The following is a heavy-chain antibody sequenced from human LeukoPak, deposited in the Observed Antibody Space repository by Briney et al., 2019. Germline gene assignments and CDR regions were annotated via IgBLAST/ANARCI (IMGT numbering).Heavy chain of an antibody. CDR1: GDTFSSNSAA. V-gene: IGHV6-1*01. CDR3: ARGFALDF. Sequence: SQTLSLTCDLSGDTFSSNSAAWSWIRQSPSRGLEWLRRTYYRSKWYYDYAVSVKSRITISPDTSKNQFSLQLNSVTADDTAVYYCARGFALDFWGQGTMVTVSS. J-gene: IGHJ3*01. CDR2: TYYRSKWYY.